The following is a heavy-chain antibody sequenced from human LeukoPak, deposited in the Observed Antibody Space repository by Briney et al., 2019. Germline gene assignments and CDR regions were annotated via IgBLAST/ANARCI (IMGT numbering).Heavy chain of an antibody. D-gene: IGHD2-8*01. CDR1: GYTFTSYA. Sequence: ASVKVSCKASGYTFTSYAISWVRQAPGQGLEWMGGIIPIFGTTNYAQKFQGRVTITADESTSTAYMELNSLRSEDTAVYYCARRYCTNGVCLWSPYGMDVWGQGTTVTVSS. CDR3: ARRYCTNGVCLWSPYGMDV. V-gene: IGHV1-69*13. J-gene: IGHJ6*02. CDR2: IIPIFGTT.